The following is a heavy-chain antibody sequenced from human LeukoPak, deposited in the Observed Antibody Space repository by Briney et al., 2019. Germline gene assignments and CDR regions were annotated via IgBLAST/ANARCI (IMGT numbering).Heavy chain of an antibody. Sequence: PGGSLRLSCAASGFIFRNYWMHWVRQAPGKGLVWVARINPNGITTTYTDSVKGRFTISRENAKNSLYLQVNSLRAEDTAVYYCTRDGTVVRGLPRRARTFYGMDVWGQGTTVTVSS. D-gene: IGHD3-10*01. V-gene: IGHV3-74*01. CDR1: GFIFRNYW. CDR3: TRDGTVVRGLPRRARTFYGMDV. CDR2: INPNGITT. J-gene: IGHJ6*02.